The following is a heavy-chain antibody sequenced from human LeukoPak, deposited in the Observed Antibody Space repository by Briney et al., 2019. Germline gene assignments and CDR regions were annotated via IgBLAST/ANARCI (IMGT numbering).Heavy chain of an antibody. Sequence: PGGSLRLSCAASGFTFSSYEMNWVRQAPGKGLEWVSYISSSGSTIYYADSVKGRFTISRDNAKNSLYLQMNSLRADDTAVYYWASAFYSSGWYMWGQGALVTVSS. V-gene: IGHV3-48*03. D-gene: IGHD6-19*01. CDR3: ASAFYSSGWYM. CDR1: GFTFSSYE. CDR2: ISSSGSTI. J-gene: IGHJ4*02.